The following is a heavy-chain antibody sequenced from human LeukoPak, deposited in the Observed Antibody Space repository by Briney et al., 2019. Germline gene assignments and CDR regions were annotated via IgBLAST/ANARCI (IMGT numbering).Heavy chain of an antibody. CDR1: GFTFSSYA. V-gene: IGHV3-64*01. CDR2: ISSNGGST. Sequence: PGGSLRLSCAASGFTFSSYAMHWVRQAPGKGLEYVSAISSNGGSTYYANSVKGRFTISRDNSKNTLYLQMGSLRAGDMAVYYCARDYSSVAFDIWGQGTMVTVSS. D-gene: IGHD6-25*01. CDR3: ARDYSSVAFDI. J-gene: IGHJ3*02.